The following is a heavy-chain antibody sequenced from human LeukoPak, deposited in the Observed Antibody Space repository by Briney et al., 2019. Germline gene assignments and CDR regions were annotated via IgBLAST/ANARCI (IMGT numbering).Heavy chain of an antibody. CDR2: IKQDGSKK. V-gene: IGHV3-7*04. D-gene: IGHD5-24*01. CDR1: GFMFSSNW. CDR3: TRVGYIDEGIDY. J-gene: IGHJ4*02. Sequence: GGSLRLSCAASGFMFSSNWMSWVRLAPGKGLEWVANIKQDGSKKSYVDSVKGRFTISRDNAKNSLYLQMNSLRAEDTAIYYCTRVGYIDEGIDYWGQGTLVTVSS.